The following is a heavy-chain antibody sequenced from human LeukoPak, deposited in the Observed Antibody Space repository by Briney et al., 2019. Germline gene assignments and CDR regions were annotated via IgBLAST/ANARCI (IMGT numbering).Heavy chain of an antibody. CDR1: GFTVSRNY. J-gene: IGHJ4*02. V-gene: IGHV3-48*01. CDR3: ASEQGY. CDR2: ISTGSTTI. Sequence: PGESLRLSCAASGFTVSRNYMNWVRQAPGKGLEWISHISTGSTTIYYADSVKGRFTISRDNAKNSLYLQMNSLRGEDTAVYYCASEQGYWGQGTLVTVSS.